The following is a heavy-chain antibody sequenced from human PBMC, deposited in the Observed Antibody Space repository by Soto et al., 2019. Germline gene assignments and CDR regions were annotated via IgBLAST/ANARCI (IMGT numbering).Heavy chain of an antibody. CDR3: ARLYSAEYSSSRLYPYYYYYMDV. J-gene: IGHJ6*03. CDR2: IYYSGST. Sequence: PSETLSLTCTVSGGSISSGGYYWSWIRQHPGKGLEWIGYIYYSGSTYYNPSLKSRVTISVDTSKNQFSLKLSSVTAADTAVYYCARLYSAEYSSSRLYPYYYYYMDVWGKGTTVTVSS. CDR1: GGSISSGGYY. V-gene: IGHV4-31*03. D-gene: IGHD6-6*01.